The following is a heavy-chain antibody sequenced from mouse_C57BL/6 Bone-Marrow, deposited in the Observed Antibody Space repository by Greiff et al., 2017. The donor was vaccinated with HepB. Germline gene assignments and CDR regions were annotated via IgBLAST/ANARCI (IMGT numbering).Heavy chain of an antibody. J-gene: IGHJ2*02. Sequence: EVMLVESGGGLVKPGGSLKLSCAASGFIFSSYTMSWVRQTPETRLEWVATVSSGGGNTYCPDSVKGRFTISRDNAKNSLYFQMCSLRSKDTALDYCVIGGNFDYWSQGISLTVPS. CDR3: VIGGNFDY. D-gene: IGHD3-3*01. CDR2: VSSGGGNT. CDR1: GFIFSSYT. V-gene: IGHV5-9*03.